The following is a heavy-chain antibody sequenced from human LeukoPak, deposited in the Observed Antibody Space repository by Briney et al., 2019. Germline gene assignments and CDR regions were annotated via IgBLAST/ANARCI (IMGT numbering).Heavy chain of an antibody. CDR2: ISSSSSYI. J-gene: IGHJ4*02. D-gene: IGHD2-15*01. CDR3: ASPRAVAFDY. Sequence: GGSLRLSCAASGLTFSSYAMSWVRQAPGKGLEWVSSISSSSSYIYYADSVKGRFTISRDNAKNSLYLQMNSLRAEDTAVYYCASPRAVAFDYWGQGTLVTVSS. V-gene: IGHV3-21*01. CDR1: GLTFSSYA.